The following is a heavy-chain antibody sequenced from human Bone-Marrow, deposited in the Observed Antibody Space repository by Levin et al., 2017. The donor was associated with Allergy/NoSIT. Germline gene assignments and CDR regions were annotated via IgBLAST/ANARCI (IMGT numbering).Heavy chain of an antibody. CDR2: ISWNSATI. V-gene: IGHV3-9*01. CDR1: GFSLYDHA. CDR3: ARVPFGDVDYYFDL. D-gene: IGHD4-17*01. Sequence: GGSLRLSCAASGFSLYDHAMHWVRQGPGKGLEWVSGISWNSATIGYVDSVKGRFTISRDNAENSLYLQMDSLRPEDTAFYYCARVPFGDVDYYFDLWGRGSLVTVSS. J-gene: IGHJ2*01.